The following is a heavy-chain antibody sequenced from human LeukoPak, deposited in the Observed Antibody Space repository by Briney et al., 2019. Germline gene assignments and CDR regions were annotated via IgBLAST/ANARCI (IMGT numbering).Heavy chain of an antibody. Sequence: SETLSVTCTVSGGSISSYYWSWIRQPPGKGLEWIGYIYYGGSTNYNPSLKSRVTISVDTSKNQFSLKMSSVTAADTAVYFCARGGPPGYYYDYYMDVWGKGTTVTISS. CDR3: ARGGPPGYYYDYYMDV. CDR1: GGSISSYY. J-gene: IGHJ6*03. CDR2: IYYGGST. V-gene: IGHV4-59*01.